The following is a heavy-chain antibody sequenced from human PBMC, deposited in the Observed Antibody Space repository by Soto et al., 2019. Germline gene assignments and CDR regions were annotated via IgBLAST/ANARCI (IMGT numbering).Heavy chain of an antibody. CDR3: ARCGYSYGRNWFDP. CDR2: IYYSGST. D-gene: IGHD5-18*01. Sequence: PSETLSLTCAVAGGSISSYCWSWIRQPPGKGLEWIGYIYYSGSTNYNPSLKSRVTISVDTSKNQFSLKLSSVTAADTAVYYCARCGYSYGRNWFDPWGQGTLVTVSS. J-gene: IGHJ5*02. CDR1: GGSISSYC. V-gene: IGHV4-59*01.